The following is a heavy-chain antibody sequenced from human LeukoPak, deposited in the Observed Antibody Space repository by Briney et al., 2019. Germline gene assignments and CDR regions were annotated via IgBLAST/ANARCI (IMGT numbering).Heavy chain of an antibody. D-gene: IGHD3-10*01. Sequence: SQTLSLTCTVSGDSIGNNDYYWSWIRQSPGKGLEWIGYIYYSGRTFYNPSLKSRVTISVVTSKNQFSLMLSSVTAADSAVYFCARAPVRGSVIRDFDHWGQGTLVTVSS. J-gene: IGHJ4*02. CDR2: IYYSGRT. CDR1: GDSIGNNDYY. V-gene: IGHV4-30-4*01. CDR3: ARAPVRGSVIRDFDH.